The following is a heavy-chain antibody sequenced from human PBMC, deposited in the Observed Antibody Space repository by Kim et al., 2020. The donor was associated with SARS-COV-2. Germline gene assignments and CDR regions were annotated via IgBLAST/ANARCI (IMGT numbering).Heavy chain of an antibody. D-gene: IGHD3-3*01. J-gene: IGHJ6*02. CDR3: AREFVARSGYYDPYYYYGMDV. V-gene: IGHV3-33*01. Sequence: GGSLRLSCAASGFTFSSYGMHWVRQAPGKGLEWVAVIWYDGSNKYYADSVKGRFTISRDNSKNTLYLQMNSLRAEDTAVYYCAREFVARSGYYDPYYYYGMDVWGQGTTVTVSS. CDR2: IWYDGSNK. CDR1: GFTFSSYG.